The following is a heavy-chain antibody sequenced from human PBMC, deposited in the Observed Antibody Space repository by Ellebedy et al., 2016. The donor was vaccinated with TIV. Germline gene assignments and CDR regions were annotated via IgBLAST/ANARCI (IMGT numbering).Heavy chain of an antibody. V-gene: IGHV3-23*01. J-gene: IGHJ4*02. CDR1: GFTFSTYA. CDR3: AKLSGVLSWYADY. Sequence: GESLKISCEASGFTFSTYAMTWVRQAPGKGLEWVSGITGSGAGTYYADSVKGRFTISRDNSKNTLYLQMSSLRAEDTAIYYCAKLSGVLSWYADYWGLGARVTVSS. CDR2: ITGSGAGT. D-gene: IGHD6-13*01.